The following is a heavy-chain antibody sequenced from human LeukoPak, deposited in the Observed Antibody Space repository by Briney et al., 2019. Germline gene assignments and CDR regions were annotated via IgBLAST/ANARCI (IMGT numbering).Heavy chain of an antibody. D-gene: IGHD3-22*01. CDR1: GGSIRTNGYY. CDR2: IYYSGIT. J-gene: IGHJ4*02. Sequence: PSETLSLTCTVSGGSIRTNGYYWGWIRQTPGKGLEWIGSIYYSGITYYNPSLKSRVTISVDTSRNQFSLKMTSVTAADTAVYYCARGRDSRGYQFMGFDSWGQGTLVTVSS. CDR3: ARGRDSRGYQFMGFDS. V-gene: IGHV4-39*07.